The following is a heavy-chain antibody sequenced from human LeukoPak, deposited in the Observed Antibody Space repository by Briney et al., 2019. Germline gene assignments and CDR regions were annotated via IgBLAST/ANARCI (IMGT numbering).Heavy chain of an antibody. Sequence: PGGSLRLSCAASGFTFSSYWMSWVRQAPGKGLEWVANIKQDGSETYYVDSVKGRFTISRDNAKNSLYLQMNSLRAEDTAVYYCARDMATVTTSPSDYWGQGTLVTVSS. CDR2: IKQDGSET. D-gene: IGHD4-17*01. V-gene: IGHV3-7*01. J-gene: IGHJ4*02. CDR3: ARDMATVTTSPSDY. CDR1: GFTFSSYW.